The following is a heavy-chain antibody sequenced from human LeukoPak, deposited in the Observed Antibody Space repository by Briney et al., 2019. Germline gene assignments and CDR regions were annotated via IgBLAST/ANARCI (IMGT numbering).Heavy chain of an antibody. D-gene: IGHD4-17*01. J-gene: IGHJ4*02. CDR3: ARDPGKFGDSSRPSGLDS. CDR2: IIPILNTV. Sequence: SVKVPCKASGGTFSSSAIIWVRQAPGHGLEWMGRIIPILNTVNYSEKLQGRVSITADTSTDTAYMELSRLKSEDTALYYCARDPGKFGDSSRPSGLDSWGQGTLVIVSS. V-gene: IGHV1-69*04. CDR1: GGTFSSSA.